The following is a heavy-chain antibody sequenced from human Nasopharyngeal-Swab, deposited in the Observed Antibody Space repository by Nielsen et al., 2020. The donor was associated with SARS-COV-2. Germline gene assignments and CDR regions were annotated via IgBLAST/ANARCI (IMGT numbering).Heavy chain of an antibody. CDR3: ATTVTTLSGY. CDR2: ISYDGSNI. D-gene: IGHD4-17*01. Sequence: VRQAPGKGLEWVAVISYDGSNIYYADSVKGRFTISRDNSKNTLYLQMNSLRAEDTAVYYCATTVTTLSGYWGQGTLVTVSS. J-gene: IGHJ4*02. V-gene: IGHV3-30*03.